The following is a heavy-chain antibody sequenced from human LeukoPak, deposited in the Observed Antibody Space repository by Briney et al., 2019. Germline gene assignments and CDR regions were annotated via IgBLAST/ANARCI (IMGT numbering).Heavy chain of an antibody. CDR3: AREYSSSSGRRAFDF. CDR2: IYYSGST. J-gene: IGHJ3*01. CDR1: GGSISSYY. Sequence: SETLSLTCTVSGGSISSYYWNWIRQPPGKGLEWVGYIYYSGSTNYNPSLKSRVTTLVDTSKNQFSLRLSSVPGADTAVYYCAREYSSSSGRRAFDFWGQGTMVTVSS. V-gene: IGHV4-59*08. D-gene: IGHD6-6*01.